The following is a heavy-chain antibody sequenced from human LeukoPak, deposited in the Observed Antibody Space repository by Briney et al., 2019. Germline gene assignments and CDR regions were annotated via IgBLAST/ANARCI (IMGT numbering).Heavy chain of an antibody. J-gene: IGHJ4*02. V-gene: IGHV1-2*02. Sequence: ASVKVSCKASGYTFTGYYIHWVRQAPGQGLEWMGWISPKSGGTYYAQKFQGRFTMTRDTSISTAYMGLSRLRSDDTAVYYCAREVSEYYGSGSQPNFDYWGQGTLVTVSS. D-gene: IGHD3-10*01. CDR1: GYTFTGYY. CDR3: AREVSEYYGSGSQPNFDY. CDR2: ISPKSGGT.